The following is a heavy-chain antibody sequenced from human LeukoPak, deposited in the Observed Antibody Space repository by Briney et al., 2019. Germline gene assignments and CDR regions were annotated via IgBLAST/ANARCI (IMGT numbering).Heavy chain of an antibody. Sequence: GESLKISCKGSGYSFTNYWISWVRQMPGKGLEWMGRINPSDSYTNYNPPFQGHVTFSVDKSIATAYLQWTTLKASDTAMYYCARGGWLDDYWGQGTLVAVSS. V-gene: IGHV5-10-1*01. CDR2: INPSDSYT. CDR1: GYSFTNYW. J-gene: IGHJ4*02. D-gene: IGHD6-19*01. CDR3: ARGGWLDDY.